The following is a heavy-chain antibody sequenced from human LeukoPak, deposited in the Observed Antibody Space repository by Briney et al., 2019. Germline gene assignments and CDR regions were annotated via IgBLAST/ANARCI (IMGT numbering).Heavy chain of an antibody. Sequence: GGSLRLSCEASGFTSSSFFMNWVRQAPGKGPEWVSSISGSTTYIYYADSVKGRFTISRDNAKNSLYLQMNSLRAEDTAVYYCARMMGPNWFDPWGQGTLVTVSS. V-gene: IGHV3-21*01. J-gene: IGHJ5*02. D-gene: IGHD1-26*01. CDR3: ARMMGPNWFDP. CDR2: ISGSTTYI. CDR1: GFTSSSFF.